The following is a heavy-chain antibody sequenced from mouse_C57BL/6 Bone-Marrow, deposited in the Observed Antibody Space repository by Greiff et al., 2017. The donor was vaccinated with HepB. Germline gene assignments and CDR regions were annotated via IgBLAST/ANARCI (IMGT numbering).Heavy chain of an antibody. V-gene: IGHV5-12*01. J-gene: IGHJ1*03. CDR1: GFTFSDYY. CDR3: ARHDSNYVGYFDV. CDR2: ISNGGGST. D-gene: IGHD2-5*01. Sequence: EVQVVESGGGLVQPGGSLKLSCAASGFTFSDYYMYWVRQTPEKRLEWVAYISNGGGSTYYPDTVKGRFTISRDNAKNTLYLQMSRLKSEDTAMYYCARHDSNYVGYFDVWGTGTTVTVSS.